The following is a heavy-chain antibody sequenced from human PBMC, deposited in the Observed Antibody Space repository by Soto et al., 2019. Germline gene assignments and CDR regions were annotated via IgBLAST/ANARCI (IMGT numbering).Heavy chain of an antibody. Sequence: EVQLVESGGGLVQPGGSLRLSCAVSGFTFSRYCMSWVRQAPGKGLEWVANIKEDGSEKYYLDSVQGRFTISRDNAKNSLYLQMSSLRDEDTAVYYCASWIRVSEVAPGYWGQGTLVTVSS. CDR3: ASWIRVSEVAPGY. V-gene: IGHV3-7*01. CDR1: GFTFSRYC. D-gene: IGHD3-3*01. J-gene: IGHJ4*02. CDR2: IKEDGSEK.